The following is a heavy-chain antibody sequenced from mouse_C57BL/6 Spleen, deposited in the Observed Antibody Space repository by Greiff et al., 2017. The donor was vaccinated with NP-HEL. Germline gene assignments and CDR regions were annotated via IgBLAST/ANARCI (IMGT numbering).Heavy chain of an antibody. CDR2: INPGSGGT. Sequence: QVQLHQSGAELVRPGTSVKVSCKASGYAFTNYLIEWVKQRPGQGLEWIGVINPGSGGTNYNEKFKGKATLTADKSSSTAYMQLSSLTSEDSAVYFCARGDSSGYYAMDYWGQGTSVTVSS. CDR3: ARGDSSGYYAMDY. V-gene: IGHV1-54*01. J-gene: IGHJ4*01. D-gene: IGHD3-2*02. CDR1: GYAFTNYL.